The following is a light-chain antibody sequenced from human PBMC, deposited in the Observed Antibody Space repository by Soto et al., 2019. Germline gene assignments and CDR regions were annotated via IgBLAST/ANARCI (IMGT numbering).Light chain of an antibody. V-gene: IGKV3D-20*02. CDR3: QQRSNWTPRWT. Sequence: EIVLTQSPVTLSLSPGERATLSCRASQSVSSRYFAWYQQKPGQAPRLLIYAASSRAAGIPDRFSGSGSGTDFTLTISSREPEDFAVYYCQQRSNWTPRWTFGQGTKVEIK. CDR2: AAS. J-gene: IGKJ1*01. CDR1: QSVSSRY.